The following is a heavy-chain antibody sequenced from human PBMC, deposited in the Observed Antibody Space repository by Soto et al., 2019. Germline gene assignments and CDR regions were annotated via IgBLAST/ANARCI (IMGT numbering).Heavy chain of an antibody. CDR3: ARGRSDIAVVPVDF. V-gene: IGHV4-31*03. J-gene: IGHJ4*02. CDR2: IYYTGSA. CDR1: GGSISTGGYY. D-gene: IGHD2-2*01. Sequence: QVQLQESDPGLVKPSQTLSLTCTVSGGSISTGGYYWSWIRQYPGKGLEWIGYIYYTGSAHYNPSLTSRVTMAVDTSNNHFSLKLTSVTAADTAVYYCARGRSDIAVVPVDFWGPGTLVSVSS.